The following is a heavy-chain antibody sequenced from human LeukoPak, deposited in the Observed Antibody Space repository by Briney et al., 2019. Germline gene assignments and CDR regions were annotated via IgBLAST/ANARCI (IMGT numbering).Heavy chain of an antibody. CDR2: IYPSGTT. J-gene: IGHJ4*02. CDR1: GGSVSSYY. CDR3: ADDYGD. D-gene: IGHD4-17*01. Sequence: KSSETLSLTCSVSGGSVSSYYWSWIRQPAGKGLEWIGRIYPSGTTHYNPSLKSRVTISVDTSKIQFSLKLTSVTAADTAVYYCADDYGDWGQGTLVTVSS. V-gene: IGHV4-4*07.